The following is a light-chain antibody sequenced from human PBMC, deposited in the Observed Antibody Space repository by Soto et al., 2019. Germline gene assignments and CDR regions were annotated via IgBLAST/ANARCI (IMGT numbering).Light chain of an antibody. CDR2: WAS. Sequence: DIVMTQSPDSLAVSLGERATINCKSSQSVFYSSTNKNYFAWYQQKPGQPPNLLIYWASTRESGVPDRFSGSGSGTDFTLTISSLQAEDVAVYYCQQYYRPWTFGQGTKVEIK. J-gene: IGKJ1*01. V-gene: IGKV4-1*01. CDR3: QQYYRPWT. CDR1: QSVFYSSTNKNY.